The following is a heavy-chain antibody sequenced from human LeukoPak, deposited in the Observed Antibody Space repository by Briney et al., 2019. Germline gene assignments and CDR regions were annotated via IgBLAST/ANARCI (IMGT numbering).Heavy chain of an antibody. D-gene: IGHD3/OR15-3a*01. Sequence: GGSLRLSCAASGFTFSSYWMHWVRQAPGKGLVWVSRINSDGSRTYYADSVKGRFTISIDNAKNTLYLQMNSLRAEDTAVYYCARARGNNYGFFDYWGQGILVTVSS. CDR1: GFTFSSYW. CDR3: ARARGNNYGFFDY. J-gene: IGHJ4*02. CDR2: INSDGSRT. V-gene: IGHV3-74*01.